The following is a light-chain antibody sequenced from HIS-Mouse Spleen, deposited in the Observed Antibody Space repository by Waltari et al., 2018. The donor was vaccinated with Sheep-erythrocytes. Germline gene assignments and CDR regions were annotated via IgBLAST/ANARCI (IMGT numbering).Light chain of an antibody. J-gene: IGLJ2*01. CDR1: SSDVGGYNY. Sequence: QSALTQPPSASGSPGQSVTLSCTGTSSDVGGYNYVSWYQQHPGKAPKLMIYEVSKRPSGVPVRFAGSKSGNTASLTFSGIQAEDEADYYCSSYAGSNNLVFGGGTKLTVL. CDR3: SSYAGSNNLV. V-gene: IGLV2-8*01. CDR2: EVS.